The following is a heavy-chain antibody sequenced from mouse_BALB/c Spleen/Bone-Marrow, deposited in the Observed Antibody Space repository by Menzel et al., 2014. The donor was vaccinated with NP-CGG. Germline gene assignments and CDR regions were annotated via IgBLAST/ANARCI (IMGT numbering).Heavy chain of an antibody. Sequence: VQLQQSGAELVKPGASVKLSCKASGYTFTSYDINWVRQRPEQGLEWIRWIFPGDGSTKYNEKFKGKATLTTDKSSSTAYMQLSRLTSEDSAVYFCASYYDGVMDYWGQGTSVTVSS. V-gene: IGHV1S56*01. CDR3: ASYYDGVMDY. J-gene: IGHJ4*01. D-gene: IGHD2-3*01. CDR2: IFPGDGST. CDR1: GYTFTSYD.